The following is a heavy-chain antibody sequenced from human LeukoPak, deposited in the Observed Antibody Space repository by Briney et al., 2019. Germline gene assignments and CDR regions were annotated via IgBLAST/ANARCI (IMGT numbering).Heavy chain of an antibody. CDR1: GFTFDDYA. J-gene: IGHJ4*02. V-gene: IGHV3-9*01. CDR2: ISWNSGSI. CDR3: AKVYFSDEACSSTSCHMGGYFDY. Sequence: GGSLRLSCAASGFTFDDYAMHWVRQAPGKGLEWVSGISWNSGSIGYADSVKGRFTISRDNAKNSLYLQMNSLRAEDTALYYCAKVYFSDEACSSTSCHMGGYFDYWGQGTLVTVSS. D-gene: IGHD2-2*02.